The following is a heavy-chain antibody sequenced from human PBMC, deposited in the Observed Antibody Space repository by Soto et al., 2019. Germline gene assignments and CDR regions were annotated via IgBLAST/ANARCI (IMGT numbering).Heavy chain of an antibody. CDR2: INPNSGGT. Sequence: ASVKVSCKASGYTFTGYYMHWVRQAPGQGLEWMGWINPNSGGTNYAQKFQGRVTMTRDTSISTAYMELSRLRSDDTAVYYCAREGVSRYGMDVWGQVTTVTVSS. CDR1: GYTFTGYY. CDR3: AREGVSRYGMDV. J-gene: IGHJ6*01. V-gene: IGHV1-2*02. D-gene: IGHD3-10*01.